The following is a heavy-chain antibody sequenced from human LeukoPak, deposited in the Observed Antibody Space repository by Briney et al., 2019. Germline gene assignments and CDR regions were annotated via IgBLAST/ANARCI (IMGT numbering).Heavy chain of an antibody. CDR2: ISGSGGST. J-gene: IGHJ3*02. D-gene: IGHD3-10*01. Sequence: GGSLRLSCAASGFTFSSYAMSWVRQAPGKGLEWVSAISGSGGSTYYADSVKGRFTISRDNSKNTVYLQMNSLRAEDTAVYYCAKDTLLWFGELYGDAFDIWGQGTMVTVSS. CDR1: GFTFSSYA. V-gene: IGHV3-23*01. CDR3: AKDTLLWFGELYGDAFDI.